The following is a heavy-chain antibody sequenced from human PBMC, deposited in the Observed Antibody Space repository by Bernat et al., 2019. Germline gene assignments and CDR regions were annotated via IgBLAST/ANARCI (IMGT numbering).Heavy chain of an antibody. J-gene: IGHJ5*02. Sequence: QVQLQESGPGLVKPSETLSLTCTVSGGSISSYYWSWIRQPPGKGLEWIGYIYYSGRTNYNPSLKSRVTIAVDTSKNQFSLKLSSVTAADTAVYYCARVSVATITNWFDPWGQGTLVTVSS. CDR2: IYYSGRT. V-gene: IGHV4-59*01. CDR3: ARVSVATITNWFDP. D-gene: IGHD5-12*01. CDR1: GGSISSYY.